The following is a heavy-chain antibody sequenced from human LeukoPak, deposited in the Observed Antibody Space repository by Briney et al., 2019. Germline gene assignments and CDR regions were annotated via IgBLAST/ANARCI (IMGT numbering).Heavy chain of an antibody. CDR1: GYTFTGYY. J-gene: IGHJ3*02. CDR2: INPNSGGT. CDR3: ASLRIQLMVTVAFDI. V-gene: IGHV1-2*02. D-gene: IGHD5-18*01. Sequence: ASVKVSCKASGYTFTGYYMHWVRQAPGQGLEWMGWINPNSGGTNYAQKFQGRVTMTRDTSISTAYMELSRLRSDDTAVYYCASLRIQLMVTVAFDIWGQGTMVTVSS.